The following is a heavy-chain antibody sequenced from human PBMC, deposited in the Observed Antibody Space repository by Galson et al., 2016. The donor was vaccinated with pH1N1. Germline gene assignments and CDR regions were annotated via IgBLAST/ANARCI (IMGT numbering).Heavy chain of an antibody. CDR2: TYYRSKWYN. CDR3: AVDYFGLDV. CDR1: GDSVSSNTAA. J-gene: IGHJ6*02. Sequence: CAISGDSVSSNTAAWNWIRQSPSRGLEWLGRTYYRSKWYNDYAVSVKSRININPDTSSNQISLQLKSVTPDDTAVYYCAVDYFGLDVWGQGTTVTVSS. V-gene: IGHV6-1*01.